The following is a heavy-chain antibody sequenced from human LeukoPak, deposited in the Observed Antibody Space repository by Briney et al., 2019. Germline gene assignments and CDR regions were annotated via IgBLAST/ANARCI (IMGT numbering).Heavy chain of an antibody. J-gene: IGHJ4*02. CDR3: ARERFYSSGSYNNRIDN. Sequence: GGSLRLSCAASGFTFSSYAMHWVRQAPGKGLEWVAVISHDESHKNYADSVKGRFTISRDNSKNTLYLQMNSLRAEDTAVYYCARERFYSSGSYNNRIDNWGQGTLVTVSS. D-gene: IGHD3-10*01. CDR1: GFTFSSYA. V-gene: IGHV3-30*04. CDR2: ISHDESHK.